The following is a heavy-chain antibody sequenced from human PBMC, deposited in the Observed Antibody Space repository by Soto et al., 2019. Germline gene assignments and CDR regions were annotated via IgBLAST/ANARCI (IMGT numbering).Heavy chain of an antibody. V-gene: IGHV1-18*01. CDR1: GDRITSCG. CDR2: ISAYNGNT. Sequence: APVEACCKASGDRITSCGLSSVRQAPGQGLEWMGWISAYNGNTNYAQKLQGRVTMTTDTSTSTAYMELRSLRSDDTAVYYCARGTTVETGNYWGQGTLVTVHS. J-gene: IGHJ4*02. D-gene: IGHD4-17*01. CDR3: ARGTTVETGNY.